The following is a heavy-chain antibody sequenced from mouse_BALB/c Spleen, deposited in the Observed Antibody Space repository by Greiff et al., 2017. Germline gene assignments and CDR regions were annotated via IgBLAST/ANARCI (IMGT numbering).Heavy chain of an antibody. CDR1: GFSLTSYG. J-gene: IGHJ3*01. CDR3: ARFDYDSAWFAY. Sequence: VKLVESGPGLVAPSQSLSITCTVSGFSLTSYGVHWVRQPPGKGLEWLGVIWAGGSTNYNSALMSRLSISKDNSKSQVFLKMNSLQTDDTAMYYCARFDYDSAWFAYWGQGTLVTVSA. V-gene: IGHV2-9*02. CDR2: IWAGGST. D-gene: IGHD2-4*01.